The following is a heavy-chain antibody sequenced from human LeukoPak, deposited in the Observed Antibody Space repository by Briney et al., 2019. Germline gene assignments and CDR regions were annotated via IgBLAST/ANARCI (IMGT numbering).Heavy chain of an antibody. Sequence: ASVKVSCKASGYTFTGYYMHWVRQAPGQGLEWMGWINPNSGGTNYAQRFQGRVTMTRDTSISTAYMELSRLRSDDTAVYYCARDEGYYYYCMDVWGKGTTVTVSS. CDR1: GYTFTGYY. J-gene: IGHJ6*03. V-gene: IGHV1-2*02. CDR2: INPNSGGT. CDR3: ARDEGYYYYCMDV.